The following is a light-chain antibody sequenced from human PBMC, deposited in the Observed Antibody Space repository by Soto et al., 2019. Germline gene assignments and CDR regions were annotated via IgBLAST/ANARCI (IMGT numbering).Light chain of an antibody. J-gene: IGLJ1*01. Sequence: QSLLTHPPSSSGTPGQRLTISCSGSRSNIGSNVVDWYQQLPGTAPKLLIYNNNQRPSGVPDRFSGSKSGTSASLAISGLRSEDEADYYCATWDDRLYGCVFGTGTKVTVL. CDR3: ATWDDRLYGCV. CDR1: RSNIGSNV. CDR2: NNN. V-gene: IGLV1-44*01.